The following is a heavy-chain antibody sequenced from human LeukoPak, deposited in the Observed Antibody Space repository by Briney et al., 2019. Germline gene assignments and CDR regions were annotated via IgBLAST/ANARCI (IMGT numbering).Heavy chain of an antibody. CDR3: ARAPLGPYYDNSGTTFDY. Sequence: ASVKVSCKASGYTFTSYDIYWVRQATGQGLEWMGWMNPHTGNTDYAQKFQGRVTMTRDTSTRTAYMELSGLRSEDTAVYYCARAPLGPYYDNSGTTFDYWGQGALVTVSP. V-gene: IGHV1-8*01. CDR1: GYTFTSYD. D-gene: IGHD3-22*01. CDR2: MNPHTGNT. J-gene: IGHJ4*02.